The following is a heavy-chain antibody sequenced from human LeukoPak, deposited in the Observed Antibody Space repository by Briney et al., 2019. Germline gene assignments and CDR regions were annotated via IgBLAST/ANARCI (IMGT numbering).Heavy chain of an antibody. V-gene: IGHV4-59*12. Sequence: SETLSLTCTVSGGSISSYYWSWIRQPPGKGLEWIGYIYYSGSTNYNPSLKSRVTISVDTSKNQFSLKLSSVTAADTAVYYCAREDWNYSYFDYWGQGTLVTVSS. CDR2: IYYSGST. CDR3: AREDWNYSYFDY. D-gene: IGHD1-7*01. J-gene: IGHJ4*02. CDR1: GGSISSYY.